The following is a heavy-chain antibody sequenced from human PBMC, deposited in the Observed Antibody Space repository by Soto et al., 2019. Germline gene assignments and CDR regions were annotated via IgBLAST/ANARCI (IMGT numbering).Heavy chain of an antibody. V-gene: IGHV3-30*18. J-gene: IGHJ4*02. D-gene: IGHD3-16*01. CDR2: ISYDGSKE. CDR3: AKDMRSRQPGD. Sequence: QVQLVESGGGVVQPGRSLRLSCVASGCTYSSYGMHWVRQAPGKGLEWVAVISYDGSKEYYADSVKGRFTISRDNSKNTLYLQMNSLRAEDTAVYYCAKDMRSRQPGDWGQGTLVSVSS. CDR1: GCTYSSYG.